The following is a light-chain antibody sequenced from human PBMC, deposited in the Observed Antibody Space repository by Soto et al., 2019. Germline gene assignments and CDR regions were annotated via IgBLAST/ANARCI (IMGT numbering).Light chain of an antibody. J-gene: IGKJ2*01. V-gene: IGKV1-5*03. CDR1: QTVYTW. CDR2: EAS. CDR3: QQYSSYSPYT. Sequence: DIQMTQSPSTLAASIRDMVTITCRASQTVYTWLAWYQRKAGTVPKLLIYEASTLHSGVPSRFTGSGSGTEFTLVISRLQPDDFATYYCQQYSSYSPYTFGQGTKVDI.